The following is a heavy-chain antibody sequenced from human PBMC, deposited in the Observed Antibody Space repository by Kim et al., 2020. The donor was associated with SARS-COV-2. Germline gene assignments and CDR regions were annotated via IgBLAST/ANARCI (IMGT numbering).Heavy chain of an antibody. CDR3: ARVVGIAAAGLFYYYYGMDV. D-gene: IGHD6-13*01. Sequence: SETLSLTCTVSGGSISSSSYYWGWIRQPPGKGLEWIGSIYYSGSTYYNPSLKSRVTISVDTSKNQFSLKLSSVTAADTAVYYCARVVGIAAAGLFYYYYGMDVWGQGTTVTVSS. V-gene: IGHV4-39*07. J-gene: IGHJ6*02. CDR1: GGSISSSSYY. CDR2: IYYSGST.